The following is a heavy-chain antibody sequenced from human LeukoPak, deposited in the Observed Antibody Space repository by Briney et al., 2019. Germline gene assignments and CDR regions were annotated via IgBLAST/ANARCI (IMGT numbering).Heavy chain of an antibody. Sequence: SETLSLICTVSGGSINSFYWTWIRQPAGKGLEWIGRTYSSGSTNFNPSLKSRVTMSVDTSKNQFSLRLSSVTAADTAAYFCARENWRSKSIDFDSWGQGTLVTVSS. CDR2: TYSSGST. J-gene: IGHJ4*02. CDR1: GGSINSFY. V-gene: IGHV4-4*07. CDR3: ARENWRSKSIDFDS. D-gene: IGHD6-6*01.